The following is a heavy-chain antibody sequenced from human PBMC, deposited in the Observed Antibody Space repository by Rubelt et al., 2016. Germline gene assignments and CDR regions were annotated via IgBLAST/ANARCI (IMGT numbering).Heavy chain of an antibody. D-gene: IGHD3-3*01. J-gene: IGHJ6*03. V-gene: IGHV3-11*06. CDR2: ISSSSSYT. Sequence: GLEWVSYISSSSSYTNYADSVKGRFTISRDNAKNSLYLQMNSLRAEDTAVYYCARAAYDFWSGYYKGPGYYYMDVWGKGTTVTVSS. CDR3: ARAAYDFWSGYYKGPGYYYMDV.